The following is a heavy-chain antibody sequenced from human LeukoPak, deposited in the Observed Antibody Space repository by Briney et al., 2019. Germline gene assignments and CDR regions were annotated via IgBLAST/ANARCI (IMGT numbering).Heavy chain of an antibody. CDR3: ARGQYYYDNTGYFYY. J-gene: IGHJ4*02. Sequence: GGSLRLSCAASGFTFSSYAMSWVRQAPGKGLEWVGVIWYDGSDQHHADSVKGRFSISRDNSKNTLYLQMNSLRAEDTAVYYCARGQYYYDNTGYFYYWGQGTLVTVSS. CDR1: GFTFSSYA. D-gene: IGHD3-22*01. V-gene: IGHV3-33*08. CDR2: IWYDGSDQ.